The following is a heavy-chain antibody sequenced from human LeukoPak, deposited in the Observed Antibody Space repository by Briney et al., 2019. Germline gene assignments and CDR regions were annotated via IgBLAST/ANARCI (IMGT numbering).Heavy chain of an antibody. Sequence: GGPLRLSCAASGFTVSSNYMSWVRQAPGKGLEWVSVIYSGGSTYYADSVKGRFTISRDNSKNTLYLQMNSLRAEDTAVYYCARVGYYDFWSGYYIYYYYMDVWGKGTTVTVSS. CDR2: IYSGGST. D-gene: IGHD3-3*01. V-gene: IGHV3-66*02. J-gene: IGHJ6*03. CDR1: GFTVSSNY. CDR3: ARVGYYDFWSGYYIYYYYMDV.